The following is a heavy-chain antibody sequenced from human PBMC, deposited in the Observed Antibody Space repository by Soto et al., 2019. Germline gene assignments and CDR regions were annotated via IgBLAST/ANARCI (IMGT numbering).Heavy chain of an antibody. CDR3: ARAPLRITMIVTYYFDH. J-gene: IGHJ4*02. D-gene: IGHD3-22*01. CDR1: GGSFSGYY. CDR2: INHSGST. V-gene: IGHV4-34*01. Sequence: PSETLSLTCAVYGGSFSGYYWSWIRQPPGKGLEWIGEINHSGSTNYNPSLKSRVTISVDTSKNQFSLKLSSVTAADTAVYYCARAPLRITMIVTYYFDHWGQGTLVTVSS.